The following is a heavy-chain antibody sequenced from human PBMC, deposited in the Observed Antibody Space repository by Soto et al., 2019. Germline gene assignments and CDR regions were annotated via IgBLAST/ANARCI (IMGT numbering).Heavy chain of an antibody. CDR1: GGTFSSYA. V-gene: IGHV1-69*01. Sequence: VQLVQSGAEVKKPGSSVKVSCKASGGTFSSYAITWVRQAPGQGLEWMGGSIPIFGTANYAQMFQGRVTITADESLTTAYMEMSSLRSEDTGVYYCARDFPSSSSDPWGQGTLVTVSS. J-gene: IGHJ5*02. CDR2: SIPIFGTA. CDR3: ARDFPSSSSDP.